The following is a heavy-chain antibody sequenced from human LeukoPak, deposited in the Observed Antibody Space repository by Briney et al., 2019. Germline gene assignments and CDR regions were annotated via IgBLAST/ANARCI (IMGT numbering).Heavy chain of an antibody. CDR1: GFTFSSYA. V-gene: IGHV3-23*01. CDR2: ISGSGGST. Sequence: QPGGSLRLSCAASGFTFSSYAMSWVRQAPGKGLEWVSAISGSGGSTYYADSVKGRFTISRDNSKNTLYLQMKSLRAEDTAVYYCAKPQEMGLRFRNYFDYWGQGTLVTVSS. CDR3: AKPQEMGLRFRNYFDY. J-gene: IGHJ4*02. D-gene: IGHD5-12*01.